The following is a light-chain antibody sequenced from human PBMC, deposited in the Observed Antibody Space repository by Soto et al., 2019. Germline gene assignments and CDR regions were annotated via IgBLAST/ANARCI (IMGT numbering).Light chain of an antibody. Sequence: EIVLTQSPATLSLSPGERATLSYRASQSVSSSYLAWYQQIPGQAPRLLIYGASSRATGIPDRFGVSVSGTDFTLSICRLEPEDFAVYDCQQYGSSPWTCGQGTKVDIK. J-gene: IGKJ1*01. CDR2: GAS. CDR1: QSVSSSY. CDR3: QQYGSSPWT. V-gene: IGKV3-20*01.